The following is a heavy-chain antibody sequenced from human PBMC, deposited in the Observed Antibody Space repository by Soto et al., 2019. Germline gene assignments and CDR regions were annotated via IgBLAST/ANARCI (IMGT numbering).Heavy chain of an antibody. J-gene: IGHJ4*02. CDR1: GGSISSSSYY. D-gene: IGHD5-18*01. CDR3: ARRRQLWLPFDY. V-gene: IGHV4-39*01. Sequence: SETLSLTCTVSGGSISSSSYYWGWIRQPPGKGLEWIGSIYYSGSTYYNPSLKSRVTISVDTSKNQFSLKLSSVTAADTAVYYCARRRQLWLPFDYWGQGTLVTVS. CDR2: IYYSGST.